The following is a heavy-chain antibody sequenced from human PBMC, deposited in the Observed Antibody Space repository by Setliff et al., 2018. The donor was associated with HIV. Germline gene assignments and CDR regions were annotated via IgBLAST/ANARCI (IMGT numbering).Heavy chain of an antibody. D-gene: IGHD3-10*01. CDR3: ARQGLTMNRGVPAPILYYFNY. CDR1: GGSIVSSSYY. CDR2: MYYRGTT. J-gene: IGHJ4*02. Sequence: LSLTCTVSGGSIVSSSYYWGWIRQPPGKGLEWIGTMYYRGTTYNNPSLKSRVTFSADTSKNQFSLNLNSVTATDTAVYYCARQGLTMNRGVPAPILYYFNYWGPGILVTVSS. V-gene: IGHV4-39*01.